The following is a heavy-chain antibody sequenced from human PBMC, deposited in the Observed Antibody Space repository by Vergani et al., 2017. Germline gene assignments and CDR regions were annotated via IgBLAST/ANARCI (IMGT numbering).Heavy chain of an antibody. CDR3: ARGRYDILTGYLYWFDP. CDR1: GGSISSGSYY. CDR2: IYYSGST. V-gene: IGHV4-31*03. D-gene: IGHD3-9*01. J-gene: IGHJ5*02. Sequence: QVQLQESGPGLVKPSQTLSLTCTVSGGSISSGSYYWSWIRQHPGKGLEWIGYIYYSGSTYYNPSLTSRVTISVDTSKNQFSLKLSSVTAADTAVYYCARGRYDILTGYLYWFDPWGQGTLVTVSS.